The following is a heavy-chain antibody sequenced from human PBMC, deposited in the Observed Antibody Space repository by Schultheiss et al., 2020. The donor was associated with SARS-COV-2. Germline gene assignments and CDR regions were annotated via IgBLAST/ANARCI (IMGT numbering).Heavy chain of an antibody. CDR3: ARVGCSSTSCYQNDY. CDR2: IYYNGST. J-gene: IGHJ4*02. V-gene: IGHV4-59*01. D-gene: IGHD2-2*01. Sequence: SETLSLTCTVSGGSISSYYWSWIRQPPGKGLEWIGYIYYNGSTNYNPSLKSRVTISVDTSKNQFSLKLSSVTAADTAVYYCARVGCSSTSCYQNDYWGQGTLVTVSS. CDR1: GGSISSYY.